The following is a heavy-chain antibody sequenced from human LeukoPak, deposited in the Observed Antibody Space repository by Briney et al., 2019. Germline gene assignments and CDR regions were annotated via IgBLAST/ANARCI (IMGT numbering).Heavy chain of an antibody. Sequence: SETLSLTCTVSGGSITSSNYFWGWIRQPPGKGLEWIGSIYYSGSTYYNPSLKSRVTISVDTSKNQFSLKLSSVTAADTAVYYCARDATGTTEDAFDIWGQGTMVTVSS. J-gene: IGHJ3*02. CDR1: GGSITSSNYF. CDR3: ARDATGTTEDAFDI. CDR2: IYYSGST. V-gene: IGHV4-39*02. D-gene: IGHD1-1*01.